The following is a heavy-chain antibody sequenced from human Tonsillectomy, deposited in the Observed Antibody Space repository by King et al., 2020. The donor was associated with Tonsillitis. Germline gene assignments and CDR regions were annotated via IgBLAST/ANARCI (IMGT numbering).Heavy chain of an antibody. V-gene: IGHV3-48*03. Sequence: VQLVESGGGLVQPGGSLRLSCAASGFTVSSYEMNWVRQAPGKGLEWVSYISSRVSAIFYADSVKGRFTISRDNAKNSLYLQMNSLRAEDTALYYCARYYGSGTYLDYWGQGTLVTVSS. CDR2: ISSRVSAI. CDR1: GFTVSSYE. D-gene: IGHD3-10*01. CDR3: ARYYGSGTYLDY. J-gene: IGHJ4*02.